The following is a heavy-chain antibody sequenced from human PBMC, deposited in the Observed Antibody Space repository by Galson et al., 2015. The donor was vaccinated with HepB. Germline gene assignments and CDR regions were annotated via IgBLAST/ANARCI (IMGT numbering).Heavy chain of an antibody. V-gene: IGHV1-3*01. Sequence: SVKVSCKASGYTFTNYVIHWMRQAPGQSLEWMGWINAGSGNTKYLQRLQGRVTISSDTSASTAYLELSSLKSEDTAVYYCARFSGNYYAFDIWGQGTMVIVSS. CDR2: INAGSGNT. J-gene: IGHJ3*02. D-gene: IGHD1-26*01. CDR3: ARFSGNYYAFDI. CDR1: GYTFTNYV.